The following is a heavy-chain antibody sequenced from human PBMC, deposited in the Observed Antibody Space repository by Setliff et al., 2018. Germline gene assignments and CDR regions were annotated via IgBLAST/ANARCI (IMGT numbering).Heavy chain of an antibody. Sequence: GGSLRLSCAASGLIFNTYGMHWVRQAPGKGLEWVAFIRFDGSNKSYADSVKGRFTISRDNSKNTLYLQMNSLKTEDTAVYYCTTAQGYYYDSSGAPRDYWGQGTLVTVSS. CDR3: TTAQGYYYDSSGAPRDY. V-gene: IGHV3-30*02. D-gene: IGHD3-22*01. CDR1: GLIFNTYG. J-gene: IGHJ4*02. CDR2: IRFDGSNK.